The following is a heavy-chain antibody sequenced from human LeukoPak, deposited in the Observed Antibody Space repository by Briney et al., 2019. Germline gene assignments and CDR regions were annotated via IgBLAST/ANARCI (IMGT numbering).Heavy chain of an antibody. Sequence: GESLRLSCAASGFTFRGYSMNWVRQAPGKGLEWVSSISSYNDYIYYADSVKGRFTISRDNAKNSLYLEMNSLRAEDTAVYYCARDGGYCTKGVCYLDYWGQGTLVTVSS. CDR2: ISSYNDYI. CDR3: ARDGGYCTKGVCYLDY. V-gene: IGHV3-21*01. J-gene: IGHJ4*02. D-gene: IGHD2-8*01. CDR1: GFTFRGYS.